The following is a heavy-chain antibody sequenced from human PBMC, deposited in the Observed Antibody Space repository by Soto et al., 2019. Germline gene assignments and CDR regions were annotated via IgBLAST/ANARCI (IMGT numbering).Heavy chain of an antibody. D-gene: IGHD6-6*01. CDR1: GYTFTSYY. CDR2: INPSGGST. V-gene: IGHV1-46*01. Sequence: ASVKVSCKASGYTFTSYYMHWVRQAPGQVLEWMGIINPSGGSTSYAQKFQGRVTMTRDTSTSTVYMELSSLRSEDTTVYYCARDRVSSSTGYYYYGMDVWGQGTTVTVSS. J-gene: IGHJ6*02. CDR3: ARDRVSSSTGYYYYGMDV.